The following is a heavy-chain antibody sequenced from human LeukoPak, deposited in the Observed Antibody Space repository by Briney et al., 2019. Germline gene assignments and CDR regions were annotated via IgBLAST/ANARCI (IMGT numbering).Heavy chain of an antibody. V-gene: IGHV3-33*01. J-gene: IGHJ4*02. CDR3: AREQYYGSGTPDY. CDR2: IWYDGSNK. CDR1: GFTISSYG. D-gene: IGHD3-10*01. Sequence: GRSLRLSCAASGFTISSYGMHWVRQAPGKGLEWVAVIWYDGSNKYYADSVKGRFTISRDNSKNTLYLQMNSLRAEDTAVYYCAREQYYGSGTPDYWGQGTLVTVSS.